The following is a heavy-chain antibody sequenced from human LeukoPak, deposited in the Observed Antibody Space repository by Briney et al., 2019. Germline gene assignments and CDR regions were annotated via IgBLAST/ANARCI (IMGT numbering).Heavy chain of an antibody. CDR3: ARDRVAKGNWFDP. D-gene: IGHD2-15*01. CDR1: GFTLSSYW. CDR2: IKQDGSEK. Sequence: GGSLRLSCAASGFTLSSYWMSWVRQAPGKGLEWVANIKQDGSEKYYVDSVKGRFTISRDNAKNSLYLQMNSLRAEDTAVYYCARDRVAKGNWFDPWGQGTLVTVSS. V-gene: IGHV3-7*01. J-gene: IGHJ5*02.